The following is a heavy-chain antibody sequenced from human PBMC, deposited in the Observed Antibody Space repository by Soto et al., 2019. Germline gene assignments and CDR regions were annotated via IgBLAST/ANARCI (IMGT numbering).Heavy chain of an antibody. D-gene: IGHD2-8*01. Sequence: QVQLVQSVAEVKKPGSSVKVSCKASRGTFSSYAINWVRQAPGQGLEWMGGINPLSGKPNYSQKFQGRVTITADEATSIAYMELSSLRSEDTGVYYCARDHVYGNGFESWGQGSLVTVSS. CDR3: ARDHVYGNGFES. CDR1: RGTFSSYA. J-gene: IGHJ5*01. V-gene: IGHV1-69*01. CDR2: INPLSGKP.